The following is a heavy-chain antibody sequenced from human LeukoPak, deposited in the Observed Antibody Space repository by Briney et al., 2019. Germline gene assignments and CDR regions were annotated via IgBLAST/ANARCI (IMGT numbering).Heavy chain of an antibody. J-gene: IGHJ4*02. CDR2: IYYSGST. CDR3: AKDKGSAWYGGIEY. V-gene: IGHV4-39*01. Sequence: SETLSLTCTVSGGSISSSSYYWGWIRQPPGKGLEWIGSIYYSGSTYYNPSLKSRVTISVDTSKNQFSLKLSSVTAADTAVYYCAKDKGSAWYGGIEYWGQGTLVTVSS. D-gene: IGHD6-19*01. CDR1: GGSISSSSYY.